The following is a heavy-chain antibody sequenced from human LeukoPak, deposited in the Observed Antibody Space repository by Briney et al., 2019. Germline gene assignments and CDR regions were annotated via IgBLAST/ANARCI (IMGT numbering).Heavy chain of an antibody. CDR3: ARGLDGDYSFSGY. V-gene: IGHV1-69*04. Sequence: ASVKVSCKASGGTFSSYAISWVRQAPGQGLEWMGRITPILGIANYAQKFQGRVTITADKSTSTAYMELSSLRSEDTAVYYCARGLDGDYSFSGYWGQGTLVTVSS. CDR2: ITPILGIA. D-gene: IGHD4-17*01. CDR1: GGTFSSYA. J-gene: IGHJ4*02.